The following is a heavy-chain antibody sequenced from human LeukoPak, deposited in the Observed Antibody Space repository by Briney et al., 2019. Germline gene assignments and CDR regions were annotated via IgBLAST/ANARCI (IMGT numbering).Heavy chain of an antibody. D-gene: IGHD5-12*01. CDR1: GGTFSSYA. CDR3: AGKARSGYAYPNAFDI. CDR2: IIPIFGTA. J-gene: IGHJ3*02. V-gene: IGHV1-69*01. Sequence: SVKVSCKASGGTFSSYAISWVRQAPGQGLEWMGGIIPIFGTANYAQKFQGRVTITADESTSTAYMELSSLRSEDTAVYYCAGKARSGYAYPNAFDIWGQGTMVTVSS.